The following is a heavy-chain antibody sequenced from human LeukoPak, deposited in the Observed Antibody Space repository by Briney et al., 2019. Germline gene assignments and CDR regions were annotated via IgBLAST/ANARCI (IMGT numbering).Heavy chain of an antibody. CDR2: ISAYNGNT. CDR3: ARVSNYDFWSGYYTGIYYYGMDV. V-gene: IGHV1-18*01. D-gene: IGHD3-3*01. Sequence: ASVKVSCKASGYTFTSYGISWVRQAPGQGLEWMGWISAYNGNTNYAQKLQGRVTMTTDTSTSTAYMELRSLRSDDTAVYYCARVSNYDFWSGYYTGIYYYGMDVWGQGTTVTVSS. CDR1: GYTFTSYG. J-gene: IGHJ6*02.